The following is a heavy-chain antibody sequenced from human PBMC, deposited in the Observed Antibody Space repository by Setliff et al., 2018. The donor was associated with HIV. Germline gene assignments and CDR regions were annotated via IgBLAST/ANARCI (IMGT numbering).Heavy chain of an antibody. Sequence: GASVKVSCKASGYTFTAYSMHWARQAPGQGLEWMGWINPNSGGTHYAQRFEDRVTMTWDTTFSTGYMELTGLRSDDTAVYYCARDLVVSGGWFDTWGQGTLVTVSS. D-gene: IGHD3-10*01. CDR2: INPNSGGT. CDR3: ARDLVVSGGWFDT. CDR1: GYTFTAYS. V-gene: IGHV1-2*02. J-gene: IGHJ5*02.